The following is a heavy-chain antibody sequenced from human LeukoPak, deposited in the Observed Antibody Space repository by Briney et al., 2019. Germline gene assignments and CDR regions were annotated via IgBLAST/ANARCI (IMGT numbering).Heavy chain of an antibody. Sequence: GGSLRLSCAASGFTFSSYSMNWVRQAPGKGLEWVSYISSSSSTIYYADSVKGRFTISRDNAKNTLYLRMNSLRAEDTAVSYCAREASYGSGSYFDYWGQGTLVTASS. V-gene: IGHV3-48*01. CDR3: AREASYGSGSYFDY. J-gene: IGHJ4*02. D-gene: IGHD3-10*01. CDR2: ISSSSSTI. CDR1: GFTFSSYS.